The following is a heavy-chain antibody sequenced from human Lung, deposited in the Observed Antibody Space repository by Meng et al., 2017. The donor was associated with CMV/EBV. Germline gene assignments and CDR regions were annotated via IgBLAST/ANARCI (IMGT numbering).Heavy chain of an antibody. J-gene: IGHJ1*01. Sequence: VQLRGSGPALVKPSETLSLTCAVSGDSIPNHNWWAWVRQPPGKGLEWIGEIPHRGSSAYNPSLKSRVSMSIDKSKNQFSLKLTSVTAADTAVYHCLRRSGGSVWGQGTLVTVSS. V-gene: IGHV4-4*02. CDR3: LRRSGGSV. CDR2: IPHRGSS. D-gene: IGHD3-10*01. CDR1: GDSIPNHNW.